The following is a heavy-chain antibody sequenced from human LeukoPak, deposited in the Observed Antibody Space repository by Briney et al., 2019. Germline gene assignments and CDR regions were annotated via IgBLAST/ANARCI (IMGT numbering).Heavy chain of an antibody. V-gene: IGHV1-8*01. J-gene: IGHJ4*02. CDR1: GYTFTSYD. Sequence: ASVKVSCKASGYTFTSYDINWVRQATGQGLEWMGWVNPNSGNTRYAQKFQGRLTMTRNTSISTAYMELSSLRSEDTAVYYCAKNYDFLTGYANWGQGTQVTVSS. CDR3: AKNYDFLTGYAN. CDR2: VNPNSGNT. D-gene: IGHD3-9*01.